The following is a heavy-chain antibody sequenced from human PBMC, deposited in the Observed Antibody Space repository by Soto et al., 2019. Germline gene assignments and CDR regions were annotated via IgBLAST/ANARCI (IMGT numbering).Heavy chain of an antibody. CDR3: AKDIQGRGATTGDDAFDI. D-gene: IGHD1-1*01. CDR1: EFTFSNYA. Sequence: EVQLLESGGGLVQSGGSLRLSCVASEFTFSNYAMNWVRQAPGEGPEWVSLISSSGGSTYYADSVKGRFSISRDNSKNTLYLQMNSLRVEDTAIYYCAKDIQGRGATTGDDAFDIWGQGTMVTVSS. J-gene: IGHJ3*02. V-gene: IGHV3-23*01. CDR2: ISSSGGST.